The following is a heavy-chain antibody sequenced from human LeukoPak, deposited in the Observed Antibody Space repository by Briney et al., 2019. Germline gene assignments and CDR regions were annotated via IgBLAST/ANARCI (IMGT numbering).Heavy chain of an antibody. Sequence: GGSLRLSCAASGFTFSSYAMSWVRQAPGKGLEWVSAISGSGGSTYYADSVKGRFTISRDNSKNTLYLQMNSLRAEDTAVYYCAKAYSSSDYYYMDVWGKGTTVTVSS. J-gene: IGHJ6*03. CDR1: GFTFSSYA. CDR3: AKAYSSSDYYYMDV. CDR2: ISGSGGST. V-gene: IGHV3-23*01. D-gene: IGHD6-6*01.